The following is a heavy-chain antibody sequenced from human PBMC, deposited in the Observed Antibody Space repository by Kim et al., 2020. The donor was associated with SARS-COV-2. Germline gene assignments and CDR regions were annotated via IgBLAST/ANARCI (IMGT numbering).Heavy chain of an antibody. J-gene: IGHJ4*02. CDR2: ISGSGDKT. CDR3: AFNPGHNVVVVPTYYFDY. D-gene: IGHD2-15*01. Sequence: GGSLRLSCAASGFTFRSYAMSWVRQAPGKGLEWVTAISGSGDKTYYVDSVQGRFTISRDNSKNTLYLQMNSLRAEDTAVYYCAFNPGHNVVVVPTYYFDYWGQGTLVTVSS. CDR1: GFTFRSYA. V-gene: IGHV3-23*01.